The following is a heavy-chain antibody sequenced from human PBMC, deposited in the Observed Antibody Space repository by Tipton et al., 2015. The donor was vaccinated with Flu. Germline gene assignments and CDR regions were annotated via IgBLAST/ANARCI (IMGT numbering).Heavy chain of an antibody. CDR1: GFTFGDYA. CDR3: ARDPHYYEGGAYYVPQYYFDF. CDR2: IRSKAFGGTA. J-gene: IGHJ4*02. V-gene: IGHV3-49*04. Sequence: SLRLSCATSGFTFGDYAMSWVRQAPGKGLEWVGFIRSKAFGGTAEYAASVRGRFTISRDDSKSVAYLQMDSLKTDDTAVYYCARDPHYYEGGAYYVPQYYFDFWGQGTLVTVSS. D-gene: IGHD3-22*01.